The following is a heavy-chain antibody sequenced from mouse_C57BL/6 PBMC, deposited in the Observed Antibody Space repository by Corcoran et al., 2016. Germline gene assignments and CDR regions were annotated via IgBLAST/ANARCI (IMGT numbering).Heavy chain of an antibody. CDR1: GYTFTTYG. CDR2: INTYSGVP. J-gene: IGHJ3*01. D-gene: IGHD2-3*01. CDR3: ARVYYGYYGPFAY. V-gene: IGHV9-3*01. Sequence: QIQLVQSGPALKKPGETVKISCKASGYTFTTYGMSWVKQAPGKGLKWMGWINTYSGVPTYADDFKGRFAFSLETSASTAYLQLNNLKNEDTATYFCARVYYGYYGPFAYWGQGTLVTVST.